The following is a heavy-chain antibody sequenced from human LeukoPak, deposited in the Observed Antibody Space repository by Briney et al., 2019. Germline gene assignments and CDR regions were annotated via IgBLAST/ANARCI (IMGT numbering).Heavy chain of an antibody. J-gene: IGHJ4*02. CDR1: GFTFTIYA. D-gene: IGHD6-19*01. CDR2: ITSTGADK. Sequence: PGGSLRLSCAASGFTFTIYAMHWVRQPPGKGLEWVSGITSTGADKRYADAVKDRFTISRDNAKNSLYLQMDNLRPDDTAFYFCVKDMAVAVAGPLHPYYLDYWGQGALVTVSS. V-gene: IGHV3-9*01. CDR3: VKDMAVAVAGPLHPYYLDY.